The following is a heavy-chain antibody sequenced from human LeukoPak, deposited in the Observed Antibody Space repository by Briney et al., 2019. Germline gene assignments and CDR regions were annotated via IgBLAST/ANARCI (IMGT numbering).Heavy chain of an antibody. CDR3: ARDRRYYYDSGSYFDFDY. CDR2: INTNSGGT. V-gene: IGHV1-2*02. Sequence: GASVKVSCKASGYTFTAHYMHWVRQAPGQGLEWMGWINTNSGGTNFAQKFQGRVTLTRDTSINTAYMELSGLRSDDTAAYYCARDRRYYYDSGSYFDFDYWGQGTLVTVSS. J-gene: IGHJ4*02. D-gene: IGHD3-10*01. CDR1: GYTFTAHY.